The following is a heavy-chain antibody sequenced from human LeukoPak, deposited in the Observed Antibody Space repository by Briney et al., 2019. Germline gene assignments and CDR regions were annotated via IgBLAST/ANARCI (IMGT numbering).Heavy chain of an antibody. CDR2: SGHRRGT. D-gene: IGHD6-13*01. J-gene: IGHJ5*02. V-gene: IGHV4-34*01. CDR3: ARRVTIAAGGSKSGWFDP. CDR1: GGSLNGHY. Sequence: PSETLSLTCAVYGGSLNGHYWSWIRQPPGKGLEWIGESGHRRGTKFNPSLKSRVTISADTSKNQVSLKLSSVTAADTAVYYCARRVTIAAGGSKSGWFDPWGQGTLVTVSS.